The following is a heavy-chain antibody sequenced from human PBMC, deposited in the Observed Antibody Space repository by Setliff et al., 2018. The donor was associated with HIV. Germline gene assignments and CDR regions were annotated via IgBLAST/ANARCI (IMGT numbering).Heavy chain of an antibody. D-gene: IGHD3-10*01. CDR3: ATPGGGSGAFDI. J-gene: IGHJ3*02. CDR1: GYSFTFYA. Sequence: ASVKVSCKASGYSFTFYALHWVRQAPGQGLEWMGWVSVYNGNTKYAENFQDRLTLTTDASTGTGFMELRGLRSDDTAVYYCATPGGGSGAFDIWGRGTMVTVSS. CDR2: VSVYNGNT. V-gene: IGHV1-18*04.